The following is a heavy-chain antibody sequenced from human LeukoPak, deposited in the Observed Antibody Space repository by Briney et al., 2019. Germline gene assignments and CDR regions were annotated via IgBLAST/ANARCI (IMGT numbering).Heavy chain of an antibody. V-gene: IGHV3-48*01. D-gene: IGHD2-2*01. Sequence: GGSLRLSCAASGFTFSDYPMSWVRQAPGKGLEWVSYISSSSSTIYYADSVKGRFTISRDNAKNSLYLQVNSLRAEDTAVYYCARDDGGYCSSTSCYPSSVDYWGQGTLVTVSS. CDR2: ISSSSSTI. CDR1: GFTFSDYP. J-gene: IGHJ4*02. CDR3: ARDDGGYCSSTSCYPSSVDY.